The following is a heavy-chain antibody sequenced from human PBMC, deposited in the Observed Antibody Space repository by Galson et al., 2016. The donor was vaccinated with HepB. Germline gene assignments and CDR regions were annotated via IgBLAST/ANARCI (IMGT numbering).Heavy chain of an antibody. CDR3: VRHWGG. D-gene: IGHD3-16*01. CDR1: GFTFTNYD. V-gene: IGHV3-23*01. CDR2: ISVNGGGT. Sequence: SLRLSCAASGFTFTNYDMSWVRQAPGKGLEWVSSISVNGGGTYYADSVKGRFTISRDNSRNTLFLQMDSLRAGDTAIYHCVRHWGGWGQGALVTVST. J-gene: IGHJ4*02.